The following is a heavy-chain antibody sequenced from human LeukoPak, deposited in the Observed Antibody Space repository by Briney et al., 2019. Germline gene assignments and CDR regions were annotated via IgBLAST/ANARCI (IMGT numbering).Heavy chain of an antibody. Sequence: GASVKVSCKASGYTFTGYNIHWVRQAPGQGLEWMGWINPHNGDTNFAQKFQGRVTMTRDTSITTAYMELSSLRSDDTAVYYCARVNGGNSYDFDYWGQGTLVTVSS. CDR2: INPHNGDT. V-gene: IGHV1-2*02. D-gene: IGHD4-23*01. CDR3: ARVNGGNSYDFDY. CDR1: GYTFTGYN. J-gene: IGHJ4*02.